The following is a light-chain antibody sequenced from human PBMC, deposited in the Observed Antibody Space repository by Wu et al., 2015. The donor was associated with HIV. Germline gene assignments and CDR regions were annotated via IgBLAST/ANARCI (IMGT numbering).Light chain of an antibody. CDR2: GAS. Sequence: IVMTQSPATLSVSPGETATLSCRATQTISSNLAWYQQKPGQAPRLLIYGASTRATGIPDRFSGSGSGTDFTLTISRLEPEDFAVYYCQLYGTSPSWTFGQGTKVEIK. CDR3: QLYGTSPSWT. CDR1: QTISSN. V-gene: IGKV3-20*01. J-gene: IGKJ1*01.